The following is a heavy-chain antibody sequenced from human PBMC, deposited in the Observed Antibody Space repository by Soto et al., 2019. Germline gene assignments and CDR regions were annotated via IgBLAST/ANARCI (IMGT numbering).Heavy chain of an antibody. CDR3: ARKGSGGFWYGMDV. CDR2: IIPIFGTA. Sequence: SVKVSCKASGGTFSSYAISWVRQAPGQGLEWMGGIIPIFGTANYAQKFQGRVTITADEFTSTAYMELSSLRSEDTAVYYCARKGSGGFWYGMDVWGQGTTVTVSS. V-gene: IGHV1-69*13. J-gene: IGHJ6*02. CDR1: GGTFSSYA. D-gene: IGHD2-15*01.